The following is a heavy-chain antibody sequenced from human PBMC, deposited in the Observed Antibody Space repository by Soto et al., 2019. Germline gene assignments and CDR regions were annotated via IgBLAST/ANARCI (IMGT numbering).Heavy chain of an antibody. V-gene: IGHV4-59*01. J-gene: IGHJ4*02. D-gene: IGHD6-6*01. CDR1: GGSISSYY. CDR3: ARAYSSSSDFDY. Sequence: SETLSLTCTVSGGSISSYYWSWIRQPPGKGLEWIGYIYYSGSTNYNPSLKSRVTISVDTSKNQFSLKLSSVTAADTAVYYCARAYSSSSDFDYWGQGTLVTVSS. CDR2: IYYSGST.